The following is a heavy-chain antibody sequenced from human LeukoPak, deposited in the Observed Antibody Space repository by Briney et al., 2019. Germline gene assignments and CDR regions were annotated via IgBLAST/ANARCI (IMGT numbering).Heavy chain of an antibody. CDR1: GFTFSDFG. D-gene: IGHD4-17*01. CDR2: IRSDGSNK. CDR3: AKDRDDYGNDC. J-gene: IGHJ4*02. Sequence: GGSLRLSRAASGFTFSDFGTHWVRQAPGKGLEWVALIRSDGSNKYYAESVKGRFTISRDSSKNTLFLQMNSLRVEDTAVYYCAKDRDDYGNDCWGQGVLVTVST. V-gene: IGHV3-30*02.